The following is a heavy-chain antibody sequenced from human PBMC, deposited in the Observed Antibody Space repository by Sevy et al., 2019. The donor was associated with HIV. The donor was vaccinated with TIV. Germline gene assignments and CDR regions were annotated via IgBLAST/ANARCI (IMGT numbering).Heavy chain of an antibody. D-gene: IGHD3-22*01. CDR2: IYGSRGFT. CDR1: GFTFSSYA. CDR3: AAGDYASSGSFDGFDI. V-gene: IGHV3-23*01. J-gene: IGHJ3*02. Sequence: GGSLRLSCAASGFTFSSYALNWVRQAPGKGLEWVSTIYGSRGFTYYADYVKGRFTITRDNSKNTLYLQMNSLRTEDTTAYYCAAGDYASSGSFDGFDIWGQGTMVTVSS.